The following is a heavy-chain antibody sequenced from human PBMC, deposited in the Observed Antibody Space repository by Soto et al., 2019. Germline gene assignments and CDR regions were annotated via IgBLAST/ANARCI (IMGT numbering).Heavy chain of an antibody. J-gene: IGHJ4*02. D-gene: IGHD6-19*01. CDR1: GFTFSSYA. CDR3: ARDGYSSGYFPIDY. V-gene: IGHV3-30-3*01. CDR2: ISYDGSNK. Sequence: QVQLVESGGGVVQPGRSLRLSCAASGFTFSSYAMHWVRQAPGKGLEWVAVISYDGSNKYYADSVKGRFTISRDNSKNTLYLQRNSLRAEDTAVYYCARDGYSSGYFPIDYWGQGTLVTVSS.